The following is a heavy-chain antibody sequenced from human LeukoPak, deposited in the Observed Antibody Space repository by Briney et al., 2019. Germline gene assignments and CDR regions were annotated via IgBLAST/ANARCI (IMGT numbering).Heavy chain of an antibody. D-gene: IGHD3-10*01. V-gene: IGHV1-8*01. CDR2: MNPNSGNT. CDR3: ARERGSGSYYIPHYYYYYGMDV. Sequence: GASVKVSCKASGYTFTSYDINWVRQATGQGLEWMGWMNPNSGNTGYAQKFQGRVTMTRNTSISTAYMELSSLRFEDTAVYYCARERGSGSYYIPHYYYYYGMDVWGQGTTVTVSS. J-gene: IGHJ6*02. CDR1: GYTFTSYD.